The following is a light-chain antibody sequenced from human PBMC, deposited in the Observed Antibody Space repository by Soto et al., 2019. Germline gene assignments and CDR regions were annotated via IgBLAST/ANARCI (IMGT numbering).Light chain of an antibody. CDR1: QSVNNN. CDR3: QQYTNWPLT. J-gene: IGKJ4*01. V-gene: IGKV3-15*01. Sequence: EIVMTQSPATLSVSPGERATLSCRASQSVNNNLAWYQQKPGQAPSLLIDDASTRATGIPARFSGSGSGTDFTLTISSLQSEDFAVYYCQQYTNWPLTFGGGTKVDIK. CDR2: DAS.